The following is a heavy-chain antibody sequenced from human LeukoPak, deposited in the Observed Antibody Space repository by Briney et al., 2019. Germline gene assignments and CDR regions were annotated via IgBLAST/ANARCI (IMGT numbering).Heavy chain of an antibody. CDR3: ARIAWSGSYFSAV. V-gene: IGHV1-69*01. D-gene: IGHD1-26*01. Sequence: SVKVSCKVSGGSFSSYAVYWVRQAPGQGLEWIGGVIPIFGGANYAQKFQDRVTITADESTAYMELSSLRSEDTAVYCCARIAWSGSYFSAVWGHGTLVTVSS. CDR2: VIPIFGGA. CDR1: GGSFSSYA. J-gene: IGHJ4*01.